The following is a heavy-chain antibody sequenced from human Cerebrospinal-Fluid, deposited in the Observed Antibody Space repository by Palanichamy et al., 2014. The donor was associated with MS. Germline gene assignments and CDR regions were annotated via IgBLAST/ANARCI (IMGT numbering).Heavy chain of an antibody. CDR3: VGDRYSYSRNFHYYGMDV. D-gene: IGHD6-13*01. CDR2: LYRGGDT. CDR1: GLLVSTNF. J-gene: IGHJ6*02. V-gene: IGHV3-53*01. Sequence: EVQLVESGGGLIQPGGSLRLSCAASGLLVSTNFMSWVRQAPGKGPEWVSVLYRGGDTYYAGSVKGRFTISRDNSKNMLYLEMNSLRDEDTAVYYCVGDRYSYSRNFHYYGMDVWGQGTTVTVFS.